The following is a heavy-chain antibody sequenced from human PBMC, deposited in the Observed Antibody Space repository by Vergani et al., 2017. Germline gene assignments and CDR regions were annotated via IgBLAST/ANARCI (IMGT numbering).Heavy chain of an antibody. D-gene: IGHD3-3*01. V-gene: IGHV3-23*01. CDR1: GFTFSSYA. J-gene: IGHJ6*02. CDR2: ISGSGGST. Sequence: EVQLLESGGGLVQPGGSLRLSCAASGFTFSSYAMSWVRQAPGKGLEWVSAISGSGGSTYYADSVKGRFTISRDNSKNTLYLQMNSLRAEDTAVYYCVSPFGVPHYYYYYGMDVWGQGTTVTVSS. CDR3: VSPFGVPHYYYYYGMDV.